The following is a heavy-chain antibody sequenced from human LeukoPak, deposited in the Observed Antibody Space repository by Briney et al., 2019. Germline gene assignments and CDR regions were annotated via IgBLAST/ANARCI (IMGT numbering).Heavy chain of an antibody. CDR2: IYHSGST. CDR1: GYSLSSGYC. V-gene: IGHV4-38-2*01. Sequence: PSETLSLTRAVSGYSLSSGYCWGWIRQPPGKGLEWIGTIYHSGSTYYNPSLKSRVTISLDTSKNQFSLKLSSVTAADTAVYFCARHPYYYYMDVWGKGTTVTVSS. CDR3: ARHPYYYYMDV. J-gene: IGHJ6*03.